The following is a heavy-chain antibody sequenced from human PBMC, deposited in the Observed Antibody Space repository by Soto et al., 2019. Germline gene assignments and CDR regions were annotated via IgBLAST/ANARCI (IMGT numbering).Heavy chain of an antibody. V-gene: IGHV4-4*07. D-gene: IGHD6-19*01. CDR3: VRDRALDSSGHWFDS. CDR1: DGSIRTNY. Sequence: PSATLSLTCGVSDGSIRTNYWNWIRQTAGKGLEWIGRIYSSGSTNYNPSLKSRVTMSLDTSKNQFSLNLTSVTAADTAIYYCVRDRALDSSGHWFDSWGQGTLVTVS. J-gene: IGHJ5*01. CDR2: IYSSGST.